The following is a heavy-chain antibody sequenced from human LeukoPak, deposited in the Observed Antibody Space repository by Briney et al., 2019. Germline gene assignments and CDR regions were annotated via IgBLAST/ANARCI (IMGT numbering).Heavy chain of an antibody. CDR3: ARDWDYGSGSYYNGYFDY. V-gene: IGHV3-11*01. Sequence: GGSLRLSCAASGFTFSDYYISWIRQAPGKGLEWVSYISSSGSTIYYADSVKGRFTISRDNAKNSLHLQMNSLRAEDTAVYYCARDWDYGSGSYYNGYFDYWGQGTLVTVSS. J-gene: IGHJ4*02. CDR1: GFTFSDYY. D-gene: IGHD3-10*01. CDR2: ISSSGSTI.